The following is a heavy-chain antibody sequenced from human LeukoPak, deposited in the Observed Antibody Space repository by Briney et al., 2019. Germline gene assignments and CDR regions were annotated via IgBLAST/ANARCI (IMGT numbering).Heavy chain of an antibody. J-gene: IGHJ5*02. V-gene: IGHV4-59*08. CDR1: GGAISIYY. D-gene: IGHD3-22*01. CDR2: IYNSGST. CDR3: AKRSYDGGWFDP. Sequence: SETLSLTCSVSGGAISIYYWSWIRQPPGKGLEWIGYIYNSGSTNYNPSLKSRVTISVDTSKNQFSLKLSSVTAADTAVYYCAKRSYDGGWFDPWGQGTLVTVSS.